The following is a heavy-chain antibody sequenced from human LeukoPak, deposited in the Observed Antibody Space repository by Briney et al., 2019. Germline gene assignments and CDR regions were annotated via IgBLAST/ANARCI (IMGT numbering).Heavy chain of an antibody. V-gene: IGHV4-34*01. CDR2: INYSGGT. J-gene: IGHJ4*02. CDR1: GGSFSGYY. D-gene: IGHD3-10*01. Sequence: SETLSLTCTVYGGSFSGYYWRWIRQPPGKGLEWIGEINYSGGTNYNPSLKSRVTISVDTSRNQFSLKLTSVTAVDTAIYYCARGGEGYHFGSASQDYWGQGTLVTVSS. CDR3: ARGGEGYHFGSASQDY.